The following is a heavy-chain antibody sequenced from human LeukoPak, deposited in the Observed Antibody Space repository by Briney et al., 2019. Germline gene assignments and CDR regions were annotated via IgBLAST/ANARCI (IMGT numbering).Heavy chain of an antibody. CDR2: ISYDGSIK. CDR1: GFTFSSYA. J-gene: IGHJ4*02. CDR3: ARALRSSSWYGFDY. V-gene: IGHV3-30*04. Sequence: GGSLRLSCAASGFTFSSYAMHWVRQAPGKGLEWVAVISYDGSIKYYADSVKGRFTISRDNSKNTLYLQMNSLRAEDTAVYYCARALRSSSWYGFDYWGQGTLVTVSS. D-gene: IGHD6-13*01.